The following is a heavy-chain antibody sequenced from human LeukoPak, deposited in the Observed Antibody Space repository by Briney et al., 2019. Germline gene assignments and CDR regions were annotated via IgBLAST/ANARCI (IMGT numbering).Heavy chain of an antibody. D-gene: IGHD6-19*01. J-gene: IGHJ4*02. CDR2: IYYSGST. CDR1: GGSISSYY. Sequence: SETLSLTCTVSGGSISSYYWSWIRQPPGKGLEGIGYIYYSGSTNYNPSLKSRVTISVDTSKNQFSLKLSSVTAADTAVYYCARAVYNGWFYFDYWGQGTLVSVSS. CDR3: ARAVYNGWFYFDY. V-gene: IGHV4-59*01.